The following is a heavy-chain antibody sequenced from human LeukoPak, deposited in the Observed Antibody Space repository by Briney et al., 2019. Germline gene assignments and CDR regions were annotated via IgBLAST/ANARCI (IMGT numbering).Heavy chain of an antibody. CDR3: ARDKRGRSSSWYYDY. J-gene: IGHJ4*02. Sequence: ASVKVSCKASEYTFTGYYMHWVRQAPGQGLEWMGWINPNSGGTNYAQKFQGRVTMTRDTSISTAYMELSRPRSDDTAVYYCARDKRGRSSSWYYDYWGQGTLVTVSS. CDR2: INPNSGGT. V-gene: IGHV1-2*02. D-gene: IGHD6-13*01. CDR1: EYTFTGYY.